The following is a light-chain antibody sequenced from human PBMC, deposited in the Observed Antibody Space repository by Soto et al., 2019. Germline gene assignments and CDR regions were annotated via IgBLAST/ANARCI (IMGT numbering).Light chain of an antibody. CDR3: QQYGRLPIT. Sequence: EIVLTQSPGTLSLSPGERATLSCRASQSVSSSYLAWYQRKPGRAPRLLIYGASSRATDIPDRFSGSGSGTDFTLTISRLEPEDFAVYYCQQYGRLPITFGQGTRLE. CDR2: GAS. CDR1: QSVSSSY. V-gene: IGKV3-20*01. J-gene: IGKJ5*01.